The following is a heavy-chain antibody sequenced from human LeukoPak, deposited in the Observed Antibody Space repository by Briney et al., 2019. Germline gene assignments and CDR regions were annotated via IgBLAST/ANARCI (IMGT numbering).Heavy chain of an antibody. D-gene: IGHD2/OR15-2a*01. V-gene: IGHV3-21*01. CDR2: ISTSSSYI. Sequence: GESLRLSCAASGFTFSSYNMTWVRQAPGKGLEWVSSISTSSSYIYHADSVKGRFTISRDNAKKSLYLEMNSLRAEDTAVYYCARDREGVIVSSSHFDYWGQGTPVTVSS. CDR1: GFTFSSYN. CDR3: ARDREGVIVSSSHFDY. J-gene: IGHJ4*02.